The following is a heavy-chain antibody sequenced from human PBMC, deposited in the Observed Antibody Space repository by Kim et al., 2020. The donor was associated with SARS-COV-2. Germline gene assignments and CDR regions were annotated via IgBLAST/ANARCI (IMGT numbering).Heavy chain of an antibody. V-gene: IGHV1-46*01. Sequence: ASVKVSCKASGYTFTSYYMHWVRQAPGQGLEWMGVINPGGGSTSYAQNFQGRVTMTRDTSTSTVYMELSSLRSEDTAVYYCARVGVSAIPFDYWGQGTLVTVSS. CDR1: GYTFTSYY. J-gene: IGHJ4*02. D-gene: IGHD2-21*01. CDR2: INPGGGST. CDR3: ARVGVSAIPFDY.